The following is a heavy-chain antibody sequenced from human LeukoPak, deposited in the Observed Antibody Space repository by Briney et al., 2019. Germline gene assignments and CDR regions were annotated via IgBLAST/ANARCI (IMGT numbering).Heavy chain of an antibody. CDR2: IYYSGST. J-gene: IGHJ4*02. D-gene: IGHD2-21*01. CDR3: AGRDSSRTDY. CDR1: GGSISSYY. V-gene: IGHV4-59*01. Sequence: PSETLSLTCTVSGGSISSYYWSWIRQPPGKGLEWIGYIYYSGSTNYNPSLKSRVTISVDTSKNQFSLKLSSVTAADTAVYYCAGRDSSRTDYWGQGTLVTVSS.